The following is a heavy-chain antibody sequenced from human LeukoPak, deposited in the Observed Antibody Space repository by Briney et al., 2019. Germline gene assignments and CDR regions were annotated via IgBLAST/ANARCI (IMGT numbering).Heavy chain of an antibody. D-gene: IGHD4-23*01. J-gene: IGHJ2*01. Sequence: PSETLSLTCTVSGGSISNYYWNWIRQPPGKGLEWIGYIYYTGNTNYNPPLKSRVTISVDTSKNQFSLKLSSVTAADTAVYYCAREGGDYGGNSQFWYFDLWGRGTLVTVSS. CDR2: IYYTGNT. CDR3: AREGGDYGGNSQFWYFDL. V-gene: IGHV4-59*12. CDR1: GGSISNYY.